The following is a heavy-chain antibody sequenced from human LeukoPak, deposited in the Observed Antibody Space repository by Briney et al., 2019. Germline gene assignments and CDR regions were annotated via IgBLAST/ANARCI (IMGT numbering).Heavy chain of an antibody. CDR1: GYTFTSYD. CDR2: MNPNSGNT. V-gene: IGHV1-8*01. CDR3: ARGAYYYDSSGYPWVDAFDI. D-gene: IGHD3-22*01. Sequence: ASVKVSCKASGYTFTSYDINWVRPATGQGLEWMGWMNPNSGNTGYAQKFQGRVTMTRNTSISTAYMELSSLRSEDTAVYYCARGAYYYDSSGYPWVDAFDIWGQGTMVTVSS. J-gene: IGHJ3*02.